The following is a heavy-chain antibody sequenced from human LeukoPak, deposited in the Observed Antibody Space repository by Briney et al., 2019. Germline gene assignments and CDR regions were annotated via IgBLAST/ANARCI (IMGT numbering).Heavy chain of an antibody. CDR3: ANMIVGANFY. D-gene: IGHD1-26*01. Sequence: PGGSLRLSCAASGFTFSSYGMHWVRQAPGKGLEWVAVISYDGSNKYYADSVKGRFTISRDNSKNTLYLQMNSLRAEDTAVYYCANMIVGANFYWGQGTLVTVSS. V-gene: IGHV3-30*18. CDR2: ISYDGSNK. CDR1: GFTFSSYG. J-gene: IGHJ4*02.